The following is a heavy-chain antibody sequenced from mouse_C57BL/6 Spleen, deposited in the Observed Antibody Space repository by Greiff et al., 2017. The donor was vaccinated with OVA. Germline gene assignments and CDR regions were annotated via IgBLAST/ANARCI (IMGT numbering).Heavy chain of an antibody. CDR1: GFSLTSYG. Sequence: VKLMESGPGLVAPSQSLSITCTVSGFSLTSYGVHWVRQPPGKGLEWLVVIWSDGSTNYHSALKSRLIISNDNSKSQDFLKMNRLQTDDTAMYYWARHGTGAMDYWGQGTSVTVSS. D-gene: IGHD4-1*01. CDR2: IWSDGST. CDR3: ARHGTGAMDY. J-gene: IGHJ4*01. V-gene: IGHV2-6-1*01.